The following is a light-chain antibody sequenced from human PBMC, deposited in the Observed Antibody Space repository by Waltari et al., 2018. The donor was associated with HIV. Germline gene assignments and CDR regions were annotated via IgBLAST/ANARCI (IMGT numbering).Light chain of an antibody. CDR3: SSYGGSNNHVV. CDR1: SSDVGGYNY. CDR2: EVS. J-gene: IGLJ2*01. Sequence: QSALPQPPSASGSPGQSVTISCTGTSSDVGGYNYVSWYQQHPGKAPKLMIYEVSKRPSGVPDRFSGSKSGNTASLTVSGLQAEDEADYYCSSYGGSNNHVVFGGGTKLTVL. V-gene: IGLV2-8*01.